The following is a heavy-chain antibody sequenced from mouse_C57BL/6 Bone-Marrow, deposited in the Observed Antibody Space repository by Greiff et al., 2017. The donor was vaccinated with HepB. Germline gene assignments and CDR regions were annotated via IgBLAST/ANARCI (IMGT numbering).Heavy chain of an antibody. Sequence: VHVKQSGPVLVKPGASVKMSCKASGYTFTDYYMNWVKQSHGKSLEWIGVISPYNGGTSYNQKFKGKATFTVDKSSSTAYIELNSLTSEDSAVYYCARSNYGSSYDYAMDYWGQGTSVTVSS. V-gene: IGHV1-19*01. CDR3: ARSNYGSSYDYAMDY. CDR1: GYTFTDYY. J-gene: IGHJ4*01. CDR2: ISPYNGGT. D-gene: IGHD1-1*01.